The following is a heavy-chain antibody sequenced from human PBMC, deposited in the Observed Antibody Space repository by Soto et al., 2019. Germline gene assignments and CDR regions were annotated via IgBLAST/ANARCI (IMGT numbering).Heavy chain of an antibody. D-gene: IGHD6-19*01. Sequence: SETLSLTCTVSGGSISSYYWSWIRQPPGKGLEWIGYIYYSGSTNYNPSLKSRVTISVDTSKNQFSLKLGSVTAADTAVYYCARFSSQGSGWYGDAFDIWGQGTMVTVSS. CDR1: GGSISSYY. V-gene: IGHV4-59*08. CDR3: ARFSSQGSGWYGDAFDI. J-gene: IGHJ3*02. CDR2: IYYSGST.